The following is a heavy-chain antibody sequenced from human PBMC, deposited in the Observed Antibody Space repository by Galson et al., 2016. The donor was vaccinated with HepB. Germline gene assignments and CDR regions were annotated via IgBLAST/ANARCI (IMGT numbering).Heavy chain of an antibody. CDR3: AKVKQLKYFDS. J-gene: IGHJ4*02. CDR2: ISSSRSTI. V-gene: IGHV3-48*01. CDR1: GFTFGSYS. D-gene: IGHD6-13*01. Sequence: SLRLSCAASGFTFGSYSMNWVRQAPGKGLEWVSHISSSRSTIYYVDSVKGRFTISRDNAKNSLYLQMNSLRAEDTAVYYCAKVKQLKYFDSWGQGTLVTVSS.